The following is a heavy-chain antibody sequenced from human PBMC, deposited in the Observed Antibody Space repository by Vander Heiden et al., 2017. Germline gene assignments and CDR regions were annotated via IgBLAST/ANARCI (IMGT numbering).Heavy chain of an antibody. CDR1: GVTFSSYA. J-gene: IGHJ4*02. Sequence: EVQLLESGGGLVQPGGSLRLSCAACGVTFSSYAVGWVRQAPGKGLEWVSGISGSGGNTYYADSVKGRFTISRDNTKITVYLQINTLRADDTAVYYCAKGSNHYDSSGYYGYFDYWGQGTLVTVSS. V-gene: IGHV3-23*01. D-gene: IGHD3-22*01. CDR2: ISGSGGNT. CDR3: AKGSNHYDSSGYYGYFDY.